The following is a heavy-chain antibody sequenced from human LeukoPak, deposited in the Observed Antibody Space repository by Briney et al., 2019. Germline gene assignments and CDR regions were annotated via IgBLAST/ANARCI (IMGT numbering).Heavy chain of an antibody. CDR2: IWYDGSNK. V-gene: IGHV3-33*01. CDR1: GFTFSSYG. Sequence: GRSLRLSCAASGFTFSSYGMHWVRQAPGKGLEWVAVIWYDGSNKYYADSVKGRFTISRDNSKNTLYLQMNSLRAEDTAVYYCARSPPDFGVVISGDYWGQGTLVTVSS. D-gene: IGHD3-3*01. J-gene: IGHJ4*02. CDR3: ARSPPDFGVVISGDY.